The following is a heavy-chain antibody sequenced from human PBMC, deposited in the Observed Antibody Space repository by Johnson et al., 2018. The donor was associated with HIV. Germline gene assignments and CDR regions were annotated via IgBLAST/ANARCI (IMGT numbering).Heavy chain of an antibody. Sequence: VLLVESGGGLVPPGGSLRLSCAASGFTFSSNAISWVRQAPGEGLGGVASINQDGSEKRYADSVKGLFTISRDNAKNTLYLQMNSLKAEDTAVYYCAFPTGATTAFDIWGQGTMVTVSS. CDR1: GFTFSSNA. J-gene: IGHJ3*02. CDR2: INQDGSEK. CDR3: AFPTGATTAFDI. D-gene: IGHD5-24*01. V-gene: IGHV3-7*01.